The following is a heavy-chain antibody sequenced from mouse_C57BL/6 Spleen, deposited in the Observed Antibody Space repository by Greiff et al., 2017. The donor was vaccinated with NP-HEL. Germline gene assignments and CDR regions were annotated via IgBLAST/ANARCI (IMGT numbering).Heavy chain of an antibody. CDR1: GFNIKDYY. CDR2: IDPEDGET. J-gene: IGHJ2*01. Sequence: EVKVVESGAELVKPGASVKLSCTASGFNIKDYYMHWVKQRTEQGLEWIGWIDPEDGETKYAPKFQGKATITADTSSNTAYLQLSSLTSEDTAVYYCARALYYVNLHYFDDWGQGTTLTVSS. V-gene: IGHV14-2*01. D-gene: IGHD2-1*01. CDR3: ARALYYVNLHYFDD.